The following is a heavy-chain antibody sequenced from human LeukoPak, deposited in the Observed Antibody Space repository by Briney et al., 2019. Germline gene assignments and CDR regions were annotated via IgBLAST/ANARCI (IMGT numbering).Heavy chain of an antibody. D-gene: IGHD2-8*01. Sequence: ASVKVSCKASGHTFTCYYIHWVRQAPGQGLEWMGWINPNSGGTNCAQKFQDRVTMTRDTSISTAYMELSRLRSDDTAVYYCARDRHPGYCTNGVCYTFDYWGQGTLVTVSS. CDR3: ARDRHPGYCTNGVCYTFDY. J-gene: IGHJ4*02. V-gene: IGHV1-2*02. CDR1: GHTFTCYY. CDR2: INPNSGGT.